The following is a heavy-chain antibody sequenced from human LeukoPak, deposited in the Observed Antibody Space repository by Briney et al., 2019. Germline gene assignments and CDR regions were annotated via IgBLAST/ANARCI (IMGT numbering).Heavy chain of an antibody. CDR3: TRGSYDVLIGYSTLGEY. CDR1: GGSLSSSSYY. CDR2: IYYSGST. Sequence: SETLSLTCTVSGGSLSSSSYYWGWVRQPPGKGLEWIGNIYYSGSTYYNPSLKSRLTISLDTSQGQFSLRLRSVTAADTALYYCTRGSYDVLIGYSTLGEYWGQGTLVTVSS. J-gene: IGHJ4*02. D-gene: IGHD3-9*01. V-gene: IGHV4-39*01.